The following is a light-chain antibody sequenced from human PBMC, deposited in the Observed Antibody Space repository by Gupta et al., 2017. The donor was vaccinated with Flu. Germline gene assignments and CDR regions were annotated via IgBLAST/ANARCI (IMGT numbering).Light chain of an antibody. J-gene: IGLJ3*02. CDR2: STS. Sequence: PTCGLNPGSVFTNHYPIWYRQTPGQPPRPLVYSTSARSSGGPDRCSGSILGANAAPIITGAQADEESDYHCALYLGSGSAMFGGGTKLTVL. CDR1: PGSVFTNHY. CDR3: ALYLGSGSAM. V-gene: IGLV8-61*01.